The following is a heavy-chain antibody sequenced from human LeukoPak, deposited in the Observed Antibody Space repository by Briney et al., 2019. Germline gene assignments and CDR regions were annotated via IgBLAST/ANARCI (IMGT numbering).Heavy chain of an antibody. CDR1: GDSISSSNW. CDR3: AKSNGYGLVDI. Sequence: SETLSLTCVVSGDSISSSNWWSWVRQPPGKGLEWIGEIYHSGSTNYNPSLKSRVTISVDKSKNQFSLKLTSVTAADTAVYYCAKSNGYGLVDIWGQGTMVTVSS. CDR2: IYHSGST. V-gene: IGHV4-4*02. D-gene: IGHD3-10*01. J-gene: IGHJ3*02.